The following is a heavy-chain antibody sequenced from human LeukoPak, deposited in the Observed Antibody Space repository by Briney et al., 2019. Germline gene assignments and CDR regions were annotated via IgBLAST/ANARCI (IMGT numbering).Heavy chain of an antibody. J-gene: IGHJ4*02. CDR1: GYSFRNYA. CDR3: ARRGVEYTIDY. D-gene: IGHD2/OR15-2a*01. CDR2: INTDAGNP. Sequence: ASVKVSCKASGYSFRNYALNWVRQAPGQGLGWMGWINTDAGNPTYAQGFTGRFVFSLDTSVSTAYLQISALKAEDTAVYYCARRGVEYTIDYWGQGTLVTVSS. V-gene: IGHV7-4-1*02.